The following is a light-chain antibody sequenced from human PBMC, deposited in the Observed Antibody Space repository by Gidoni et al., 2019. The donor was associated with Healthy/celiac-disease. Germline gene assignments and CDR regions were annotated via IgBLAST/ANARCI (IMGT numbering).Light chain of an antibody. J-gene: IGLJ1*01. CDR3: NSRDSSGNHYV. Sequence: SPEQTQDPAVSVALGQTVRITCQGDSLRSYYASWYQQKPGQAPVLVIYGKNNRPSGIPDRFSGSSSGNTASLTITGAQAEDEADYYCNSRDSSGNHYVFGTGTKVTVL. CDR1: SLRSYY. CDR2: GKN. V-gene: IGLV3-19*01.